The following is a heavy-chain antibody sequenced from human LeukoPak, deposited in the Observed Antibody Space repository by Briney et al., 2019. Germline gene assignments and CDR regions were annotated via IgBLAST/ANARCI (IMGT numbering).Heavy chain of an antibody. CDR2: IIPIFGTA. CDR1: GGTFSSYA. D-gene: IGHD3-22*01. V-gene: IGHV1-69*05. CDR3: ARGHYYDSSGYYYYFDY. Sequence: SVSVSCKASGGTFSSYAISWVRQPPGQGLEWMGGIIPIFGTANYAQKFQGRVTITTDDSTSTAYTELSSLRSEDTAVYYCARGHYYDSSGYYYYFDYWGQGTLVTVSS. J-gene: IGHJ4*02.